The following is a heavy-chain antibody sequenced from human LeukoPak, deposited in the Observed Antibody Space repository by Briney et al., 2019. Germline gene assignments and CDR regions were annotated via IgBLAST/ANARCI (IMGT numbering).Heavy chain of an antibody. J-gene: IGHJ3*01. V-gene: IGHV1-8*03. CDR2: MNHNSDNT. Sequence: GASVKVSCKASGYTFTSYDINWVRQATGQGLEWMGWMNHNSDNTGYAQKFQGRVTITRNTSISTVYMELSSLRSDDTAVYYCAEHDYYDSSGPGWGQGTMVTVSS. D-gene: IGHD3-22*01. CDR3: AEHDYYDSSGPG. CDR1: GYTFTSYD.